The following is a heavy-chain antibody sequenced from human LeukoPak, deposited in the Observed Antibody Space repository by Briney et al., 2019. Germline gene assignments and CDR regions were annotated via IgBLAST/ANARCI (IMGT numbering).Heavy chain of an antibody. D-gene: IGHD1-26*01. CDR1: GGSISSYY. Sequence: SETLSLTCTVSGGSISSYYWSWIRQPPGKGLEWIGYIYYSGSTNYNPSLKSRVTISVDTSKNQFSLKLSSVTAADTAVYYCARSNVEATIDYWGQGTLVTVSS. J-gene: IGHJ4*02. CDR3: ARSNVEATIDY. V-gene: IGHV4-59*01. CDR2: IYYSGST.